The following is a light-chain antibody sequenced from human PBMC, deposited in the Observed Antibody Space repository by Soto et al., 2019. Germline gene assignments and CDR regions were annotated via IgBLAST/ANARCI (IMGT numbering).Light chain of an antibody. J-gene: IGKJ1*01. CDR2: AAS. V-gene: IGKV1-27*01. CDR1: QGISNY. Sequence: DIQMTQSPSSLSASVGDRVTITCRASQGISNYLAWYQQKPGKVPKLLIYAASTLQSGVPSRFSGSGSGTDFTLTIGSLQPEDVATYYAQKYNSAPWTFGQGTNVELK. CDR3: QKYNSAPWT.